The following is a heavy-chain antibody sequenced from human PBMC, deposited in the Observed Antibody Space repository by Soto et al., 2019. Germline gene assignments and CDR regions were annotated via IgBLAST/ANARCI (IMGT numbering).Heavy chain of an antibody. V-gene: IGHV4-34*01. CDR1: GGSFSAYY. CDR3: ARSNIWTGYYVVLFDV. D-gene: IGHD3-9*01. CDR2: INHNGNS. Sequence: SETLSLTCAASGGSFSAYYWSWIRQPPGRGLEWIGEINHNGNSNYNPALESRVTISVDTSKNQFSLKLISVTAADTAVYYCARSNIWTGYYVVLFDVSGRGSLVTVSS. J-gene: IGHJ2*01.